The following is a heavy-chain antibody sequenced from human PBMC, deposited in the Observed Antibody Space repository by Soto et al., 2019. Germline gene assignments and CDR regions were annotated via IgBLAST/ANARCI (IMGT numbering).Heavy chain of an antibody. V-gene: IGHV1-18*01. J-gene: IGHJ4*02. D-gene: IGHD5-18*01. Sequence: QVQLVQSGAEVKKPGASVKVSCKASGYTFTSYGITWVRQAPGQGLEWMGWVNIYEGSTNYAQKFQGRVTMTTDTSTSTVYLELRSLRSDDTAIYYCARERGGYSDGDYWGQGTRVTVSS. CDR3: ARERGGYSDGDY. CDR2: VNIYEGST. CDR1: GYTFTSYG.